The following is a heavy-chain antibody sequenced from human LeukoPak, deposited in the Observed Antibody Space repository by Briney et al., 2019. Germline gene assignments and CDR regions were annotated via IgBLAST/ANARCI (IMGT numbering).Heavy chain of an antibody. Sequence: GASVKVSCKASGYTFTSYGISWVRQAPGQGLEWMGWISAYNGNTNYAQKLQGRVTMTTDTSTSTAYMELRSLRSDDTAAYYCARWIPGIAAAPADYWGQGTLVTVSS. J-gene: IGHJ4*02. V-gene: IGHV1-18*01. CDR2: ISAYNGNT. CDR3: ARWIPGIAAAPADY. D-gene: IGHD6-13*01. CDR1: GYTFTSYG.